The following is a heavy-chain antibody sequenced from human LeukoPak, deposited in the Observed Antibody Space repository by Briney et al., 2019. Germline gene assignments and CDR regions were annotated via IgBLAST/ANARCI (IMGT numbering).Heavy chain of an antibody. J-gene: IGHJ4*02. CDR3: ARVPSGWYPAPLDY. V-gene: IGHV1-18*01. CDR1: GYTFTSYG. D-gene: IGHD6-19*01. CDR2: ISAYNGNT. Sequence: GASVKVSCKASGYTFTSYGISWVRQAPGQGLEWMGWISAYNGNTNYAQKLQGRVTMTTDTSTSTAYMELRSLRSDDTAVYYCARVPSGWYPAPLDYWGQGTLVTVSS.